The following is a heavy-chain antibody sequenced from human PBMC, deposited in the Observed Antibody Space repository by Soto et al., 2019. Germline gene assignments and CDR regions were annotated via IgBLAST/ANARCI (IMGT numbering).Heavy chain of an antibody. CDR1: GGTFSSYT. D-gene: IGHD3-16*02. CDR3: AAGDYDYVWGSYRSGRNWFDP. CDR2: IIPILGIA. J-gene: IGHJ5*02. Sequence: QVQLVQSGAEVKKPGSSVKVSCKASGGTFSSYTISWVRQAPGQGLEWMGRIIPILGIANYAQKFQGRVTITAEQSTSTAYMELSSLRSEDTAVYYCAAGDYDYVWGSYRSGRNWFDPWGQGTLVTVSS. V-gene: IGHV1-69*02.